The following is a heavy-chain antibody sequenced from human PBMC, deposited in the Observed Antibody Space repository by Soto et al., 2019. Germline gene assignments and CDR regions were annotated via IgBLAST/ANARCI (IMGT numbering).Heavy chain of an antibody. CDR3: ARDGVGHTVFLDYFDY. J-gene: IGHJ4*02. CDR1: GFSFNSYA. Sequence: PGGSLRLSCVASGFSFNSYAMSWVRQGPGGGLEWVSAISGSGTSTYYVDSAMGRFTISRDNSKNTLYLQMNSLRAEDTAVYYCARDGVGHTVFLDYFDYWGQGALVTVSS. D-gene: IGHD1-26*01. V-gene: IGHV3-23*01. CDR2: ISGSGTST.